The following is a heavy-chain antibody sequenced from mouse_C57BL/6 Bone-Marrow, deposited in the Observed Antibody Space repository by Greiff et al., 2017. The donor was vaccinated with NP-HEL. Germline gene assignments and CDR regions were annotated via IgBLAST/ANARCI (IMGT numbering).Heavy chain of an antibody. CDR2: IYPGSGST. V-gene: IGHV1-55*01. CDR1: GYTFTSYW. Sequence: VQLQQPGAELVKPGASVKMSCTASGYTFTSYWIPWVQQRPGQGLEWIGDIYPGSGSTTYTEKFKSKATLTVDTSSSTAYMQLSSLTSEDSAVYYCAREEVWFAYWGQGTLVTVSA. J-gene: IGHJ3*01. CDR3: AREEVWFAY.